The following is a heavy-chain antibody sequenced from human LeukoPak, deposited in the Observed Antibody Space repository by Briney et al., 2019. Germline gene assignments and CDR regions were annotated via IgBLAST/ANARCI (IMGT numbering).Heavy chain of an antibody. Sequence: ASVKVSCKASGYTFTSYGISWVRQAPGQGLEWMGWISAYNGNTNYAQKLQGRVTMTTDTSTSTAHMELRSLRSDDTAVYYCARDLSLVVAGTGDYWGQGTLATVSS. J-gene: IGHJ4*02. CDR1: GYTFTSYG. CDR3: ARDLSLVVAGTGDY. D-gene: IGHD6-19*01. CDR2: ISAYNGNT. V-gene: IGHV1-18*01.